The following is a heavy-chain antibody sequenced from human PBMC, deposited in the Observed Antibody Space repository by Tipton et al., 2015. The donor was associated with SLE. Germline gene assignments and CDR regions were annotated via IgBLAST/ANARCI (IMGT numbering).Heavy chain of an antibody. V-gene: IGHV4-34*01. CDR3: ARALAIFGVDY. J-gene: IGHJ4*02. CDR1: GGSISSHY. CDR2: INHSGST. Sequence: TLSLTCTVSGGSISSHYWSWIRQPPGKGLEWIGEINHSGSTNYNPSLKSRVTISVDTSKNQFSLKLSSVTAADTAVYYCARALAIFGVDYWGQGTLVTVSS. D-gene: IGHD3-3*01.